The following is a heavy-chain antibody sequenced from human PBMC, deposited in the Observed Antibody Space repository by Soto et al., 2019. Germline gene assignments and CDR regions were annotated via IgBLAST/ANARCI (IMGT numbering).Heavy chain of an antibody. V-gene: IGHV3-23*01. CDR3: TRDDTHMGRKWLDP. CDR1: GFTFNSYA. J-gene: IGHJ5*02. D-gene: IGHD1-1*01. Sequence: EVHLLESGGGLVQPGGSLRLSCAASGFTFNSYAMNWVRRAPGKGLEWVSSISGSSGGTYYADSVKGRFTISRDNSKNMLFLQMNSLRAEDTAVYYCTRDDTHMGRKWLDPWGQGTLVSVSS. CDR2: ISGSSGGT.